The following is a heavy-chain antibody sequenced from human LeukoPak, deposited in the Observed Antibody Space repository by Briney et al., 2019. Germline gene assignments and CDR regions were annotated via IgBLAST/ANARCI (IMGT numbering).Heavy chain of an antibody. V-gene: IGHV3-48*04. CDR1: GFTFSSYS. J-gene: IGHJ4*02. CDR2: ISSGSSTI. Sequence: PGGSLRLSCAASGFTFSSYSMNWVRQAPGKGLEWVSYISSGSSTIYYADSVKGRFTLSRDNAKNSLYLQMNSLRAEDTALYYCASSRYDSSGYYGIIGYWGQGTLVTVSS. CDR3: ASSRYDSSGYYGIIGY. D-gene: IGHD3-22*01.